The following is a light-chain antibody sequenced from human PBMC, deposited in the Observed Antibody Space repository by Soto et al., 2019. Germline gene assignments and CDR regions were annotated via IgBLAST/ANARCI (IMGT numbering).Light chain of an antibody. J-gene: IGLJ1*01. V-gene: IGLV1-44*01. Sequence: QSVLTQPPSASGTPGQRVTISCSGSSSNIGSNTVNWYQQLPGTAPKLLIHANNQWPSGVPDRFSGSKSGTSASLAISWLQSEEADYYCAAWDDSLNGHVFGTGTKVTVL. CDR2: ANN. CDR1: SSNIGSNT. CDR3: AAWDDSLNGHV.